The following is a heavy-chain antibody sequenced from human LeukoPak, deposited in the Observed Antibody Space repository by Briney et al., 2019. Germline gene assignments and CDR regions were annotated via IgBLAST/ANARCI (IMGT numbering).Heavy chain of an antibody. D-gene: IGHD3-3*01. CDR2: IRRKANAGTT. CDR3: TSGLYYYSWSDLLDY. CDR1: GFTFGDYA. J-gene: IGHJ4*02. V-gene: IGHV3-49*04. Sequence: PGGSLRLSCTAFGFTFGDYAMSWVRQAPGKGPEWVGFIRRKANAGTTEYAASVKGRFTISRDDSKSIAYLQMNSLKTEDTAVYYCTSGLYYYSWSDLLDYWGQGTLVTVSS.